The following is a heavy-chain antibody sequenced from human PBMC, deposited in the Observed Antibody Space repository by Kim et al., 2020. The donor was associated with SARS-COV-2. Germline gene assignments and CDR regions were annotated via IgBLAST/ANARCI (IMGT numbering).Heavy chain of an antibody. Sequence: ASVKVSCKTSGYPFSSFAITWVRQASGQGLDWMGWIIGFNTNANYTEKFQGRLTMTADIPTSTAYMDLSTLRSHATAVYYCARSLLDSSWGTSLKKSDPW. CDR2: IIGFNTNA. D-gene: IGHD3-16*01. CDR3: ARSLLDSSWGTSLKKSDP. CDR1: GYPFSSFA. J-gene: IGHJ5*02. V-gene: IGHV1-18*01.